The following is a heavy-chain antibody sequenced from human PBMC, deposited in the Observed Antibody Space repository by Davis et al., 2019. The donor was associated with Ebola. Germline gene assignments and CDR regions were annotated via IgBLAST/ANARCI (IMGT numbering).Heavy chain of an antibody. J-gene: IGHJ5*02. CDR2: IIPIFGTA. V-gene: IGHV1-69*13. Sequence: SVKVSCKASGGTFSSYAISWVRQAPGQGLEWMGGIIPIFGTANYAQKFQGRVTITADESTSTAYMELSSLRSEDTAVYYCASRDGRDGYNYWFDPWGQGTLVTVSS. CDR3: ASRDGRDGYNYWFDP. D-gene: IGHD5-24*01. CDR1: GGTFSSYA.